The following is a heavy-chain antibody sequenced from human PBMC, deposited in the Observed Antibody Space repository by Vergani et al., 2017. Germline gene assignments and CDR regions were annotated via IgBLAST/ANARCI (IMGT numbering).Heavy chain of an antibody. V-gene: IGHV4-59*08. CDR2: IYYSGST. Sequence: QVQLQESGPGLVKPSETLSLTCTVSVGSLSSYYWSWIRQPPGKGLEWIGYIYYSGSTNYNPSLKSRVTISVDTSKTQFSLKLSSVTAADTAVYYCARSREWLPIDYWGQGTLVTVSS. CDR3: ARSREWLPIDY. J-gene: IGHJ4*02. D-gene: IGHD3-3*01. CDR1: VGSLSSYY.